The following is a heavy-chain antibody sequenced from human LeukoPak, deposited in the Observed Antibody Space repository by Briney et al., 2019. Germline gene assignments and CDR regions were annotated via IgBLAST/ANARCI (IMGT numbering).Heavy chain of an antibody. J-gene: IGHJ3*02. CDR1: GGSISSSSYY. CDR3: VTFSTVVASPYDAFDI. CDR2: IYYSGST. D-gene: IGHD2-15*01. Sequence: SETLSLTCTVSGGSISSSSYYWGWIRQPPGKGLEWIGSIYYSGSTYYNPSLKSRVTISVDTSKNQFSLKLSSVTAADTAMYYCVTFSTVVASPYDAFDIWGQGTMVTVSS. V-gene: IGHV4-39*07.